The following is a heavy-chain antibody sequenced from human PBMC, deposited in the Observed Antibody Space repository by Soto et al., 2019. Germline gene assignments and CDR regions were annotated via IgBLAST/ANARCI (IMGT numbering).Heavy chain of an antibody. J-gene: IGHJ6*02. CDR1: GFTFSSYS. V-gene: IGHV3-21*01. Sequence: PGGSLRLSCAASGFTFSSYSMNWVRQAPGKGLEWVSSISSSSSYIYYADSVKGRFTISRDNAKNSLYLQMNSLRAEDTAVYYCARSPERFLEWLSPTSYYGMDVWGQGTTVPVSS. CDR3: ARSPERFLEWLSPTSYYGMDV. D-gene: IGHD3-3*01. CDR2: ISSSSSYI.